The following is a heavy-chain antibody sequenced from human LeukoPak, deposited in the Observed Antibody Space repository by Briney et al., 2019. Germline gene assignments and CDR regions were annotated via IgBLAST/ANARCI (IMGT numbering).Heavy chain of an antibody. D-gene: IGHD3-16*01. J-gene: IGHJ3*02. V-gene: IGHV4-34*01. CDR3: ARSSWGYAFDI. Sequence: PSETLSLTCGVYGGSFSGYYWSWIRQPPGKGLEWIGEINHSGSTNYNPSLKSRVTISKDTSKNQFSLKLSSVTAADTAVYYCARSSWGYAFDIWGQGTMVTVSS. CDR2: INHSGST. CDR1: GGSFSGYY.